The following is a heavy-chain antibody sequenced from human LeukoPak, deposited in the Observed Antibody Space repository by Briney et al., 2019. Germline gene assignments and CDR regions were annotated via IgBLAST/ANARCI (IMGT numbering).Heavy chain of an antibody. CDR2: ISAYNGNT. Sequence: ASVKVSCKASRYTFTSYGISWVRQAPGQGGEWMGWISAYNGNTNYAQKLQGRVTKTTDKSTSTGYMELRSLRSDDTAVYYCARTAVYYDSSGYYYYFDYWGQGTLVTVSS. D-gene: IGHD3-22*01. V-gene: IGHV1-18*01. J-gene: IGHJ4*02. CDR1: RYTFTSYG. CDR3: ARTAVYYDSSGYYYYFDY.